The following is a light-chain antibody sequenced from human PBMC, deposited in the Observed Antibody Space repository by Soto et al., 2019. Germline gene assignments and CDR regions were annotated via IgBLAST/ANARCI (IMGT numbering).Light chain of an antibody. J-gene: IGLJ3*02. Sequence: QSVLTQPPSASGSPGQSVTISCTGTSSVVGGYNYVSWYQQHPGKAPKVMIYEVNKRPSGVPDRFSGSKSGNTASLTVSGLEAEDEADYFCKSYTGINNWVFGGGTQLTVL. CDR1: SSVVGGYNY. CDR2: EVN. CDR3: KSYTGINNWV. V-gene: IGLV2-8*01.